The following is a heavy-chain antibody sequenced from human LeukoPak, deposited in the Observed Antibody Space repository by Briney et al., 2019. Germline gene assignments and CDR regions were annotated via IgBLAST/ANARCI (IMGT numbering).Heavy chain of an antibody. D-gene: IGHD6-13*01. J-gene: IGHJ4*02. CDR1: GFTFSSYG. CDR2: ISYDGSNK. CDR3: ANGRAAEGY. Sequence: GRSPRLSCAASGFTFSSYGMHWVRQAPGKGLEWVAVISYDGSNKYYADSVKGRFTISRDNSKNTLYLQMNSLRAEDTAVYYCANGRAAEGYWGQGTLVTVSS. V-gene: IGHV3-30*18.